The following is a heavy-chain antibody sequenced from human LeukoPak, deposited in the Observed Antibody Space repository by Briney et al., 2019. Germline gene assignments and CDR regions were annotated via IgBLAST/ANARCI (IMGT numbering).Heavy chain of an antibody. J-gene: IGHJ3*02. D-gene: IGHD2-15*01. Sequence: AGSPRLSCAASGFTFSSYSMNWVRQAPGKGLEWDSSISSSSSYIYYADSVKGRFTISRDNAKNSLYLQMNSLRAEDTAVYYCATYVGYCSGGSCNKGGAFDIWGQGTMVTVSS. CDR2: ISSSSSYI. V-gene: IGHV3-21*01. CDR3: ATYVGYCSGGSCNKGGAFDI. CDR1: GFTFSSYS.